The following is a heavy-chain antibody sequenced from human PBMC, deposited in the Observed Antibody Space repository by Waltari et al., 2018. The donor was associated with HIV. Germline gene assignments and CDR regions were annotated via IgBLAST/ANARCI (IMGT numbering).Heavy chain of an antibody. J-gene: IGHJ4*02. D-gene: IGHD3-16*02. CDR3: ARTAYICGNYRLHFEY. Sequence: QVQLVQSGAEVKKPGASVKVSCKASGYTFTSYDINWVRQATGQGLEWMGWMNPNSGNTGYAQKFQGRVTMTRNTSISTAYMELSSLRSEDTAVYYCARTAYICGNYRLHFEYWGQGTLVTVSS. CDR1: GYTFTSYD. V-gene: IGHV1-8*01. CDR2: MNPNSGNT.